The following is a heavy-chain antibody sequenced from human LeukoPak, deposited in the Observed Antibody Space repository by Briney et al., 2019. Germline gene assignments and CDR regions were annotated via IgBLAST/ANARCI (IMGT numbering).Heavy chain of an antibody. CDR2: ISAYNGNT. CDR3: ARGPPYCSGGSCYYYYYYGMDV. J-gene: IGHJ6*02. Sequence: ASVKVSCKASGYTFTSYGISWVRQAPGQGLEWMGWISAYNGNTNYAQKLQGRVTMTTDTSTSTAYMELRSLRSDDTAVYYCARGPPYCSGGSCYYYYYYGMDVWGQGTTVTVSS. CDR1: GYTFTSYG. D-gene: IGHD2-15*01. V-gene: IGHV1-18*01.